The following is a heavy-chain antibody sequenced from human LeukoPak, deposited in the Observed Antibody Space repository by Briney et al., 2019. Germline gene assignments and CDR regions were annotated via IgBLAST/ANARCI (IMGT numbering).Heavy chain of an antibody. J-gene: IGHJ4*02. CDR3: ARAERYSSALDGG. D-gene: IGHD6-19*01. CDR2: ISYDGSNK. Sequence: GASLRLSCAASGFTFSSYAMHWVRQAPGKGLEWVAVISYDGSNKYYADSVKGRFTISRDNSKNTLYLQMNSLRAEDTAVYYCARAERYSSALDGGWGQGTLVTVSS. CDR1: GFTFSSYA. V-gene: IGHV3-30*04.